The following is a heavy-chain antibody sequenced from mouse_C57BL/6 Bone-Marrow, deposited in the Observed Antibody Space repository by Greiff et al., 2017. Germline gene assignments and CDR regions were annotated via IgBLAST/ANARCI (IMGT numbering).Heavy chain of an antibody. CDR3: TSFYGNYGGPFAY. J-gene: IGHJ3*01. Sequence: EVQGVESGEGLVKPGGSLTLSCAASGFTFSSYAMSWVRQTPEKRLEWVAYISSGGDYFYYADTVKGRFTISRDNARNTLYLQVSSLKSEDTAMYYCTSFYGNYGGPFAYWGQGTLVTVSA. CDR2: ISSGGDYF. CDR1: GFTFSSYA. V-gene: IGHV5-9-1*02. D-gene: IGHD2-1*01.